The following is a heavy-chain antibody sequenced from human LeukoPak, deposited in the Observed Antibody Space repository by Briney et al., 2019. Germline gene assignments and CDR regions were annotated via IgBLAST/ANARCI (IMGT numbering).Heavy chain of an antibody. V-gene: IGHV3-23*01. J-gene: IGHJ6*02. Sequence: GGSLRLSCAASGFTFNSYAMIWVRQAPGKGLESISSISTTGDRTYYADSVKGRFAISRDNSKNTLYLQMNSLRAEDTAVYYCAKILERELQYYYYGMDVWGQGTSVTVSS. CDR1: GFTFNSYA. CDR2: ISTTGDRT. CDR3: AKILERELQYYYYGMDV. D-gene: IGHD5-24*01.